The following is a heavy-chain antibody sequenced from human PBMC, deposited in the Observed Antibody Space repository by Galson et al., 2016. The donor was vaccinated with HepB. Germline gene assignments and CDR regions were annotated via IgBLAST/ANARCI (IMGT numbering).Heavy chain of an antibody. D-gene: IGHD6-13*01. J-gene: IGHJ4*02. Sequence: SLRLSCAASGFTFRSYAMTWVGPAQGKGLEWVSVIYSGVSTYYADSVKGRFTMSRDESKQMLYLHMNNLRAEDTALYYCVRGTLGYLDHWVQGTPVTASS. CDR2: IYSGVST. V-gene: IGHV3-53*01. CDR3: VRGTLGYLDH. CDR1: GFTFRSYA.